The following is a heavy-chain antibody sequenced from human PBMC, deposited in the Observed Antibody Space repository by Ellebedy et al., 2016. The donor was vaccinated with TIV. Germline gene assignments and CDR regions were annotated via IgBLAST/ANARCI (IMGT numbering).Heavy chain of an antibody. CDR2: IYPGDSDT. V-gene: IGHV5-51*01. Sequence: GESLKISCQGSGYSFTNYWIGWVRQMPGKGLEWMGIIYPGDSDTRYSPSFQGQVTISADKSISTADLQWSSLKASDTAMYYCARLGYSSNWRRLDYWGQGTLVTVSS. J-gene: IGHJ4*02. D-gene: IGHD6-13*01. CDR3: ARLGYSSNWRRLDY. CDR1: GYSFTNYW.